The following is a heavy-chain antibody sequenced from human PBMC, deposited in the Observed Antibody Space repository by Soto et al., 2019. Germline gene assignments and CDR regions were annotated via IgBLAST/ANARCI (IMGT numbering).Heavy chain of an antibody. V-gene: IGHV3-23*01. CDR1: GFTFSTYA. CDR2: ISGGSTT. D-gene: IGHD3-16*01. J-gene: IGHJ4*02. Sequence: EVQLLESGGGLVQPGGSLRLSCSASGFTFSTYAMSWVRQAPGRGLEWVSSISGGSTTYYPDSVKGRFTISRDNSKNTLYLQMNSLRAEDTAVYYCARDQGGPSDYWGQGTLVTVSS. CDR3: ARDQGGPSDY.